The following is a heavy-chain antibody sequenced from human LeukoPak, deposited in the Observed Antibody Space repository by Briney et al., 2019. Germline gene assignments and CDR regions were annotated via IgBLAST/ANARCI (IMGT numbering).Heavy chain of an antibody. CDR2: IYYSGST. Sequence: SDTLSLTCTVSGGSISSGGYYWSWIRQHPGKGLEWIGYIYYSGSTYYNPSLKSRVTISVDTSKNQFSLKLSSVTAADTAVYYCARPYYYDSRIDPWGQGTLVTVSS. J-gene: IGHJ5*02. CDR3: ARPYYYDSRIDP. CDR1: GGSISSGGYY. V-gene: IGHV4-30-4*02. D-gene: IGHD3-22*01.